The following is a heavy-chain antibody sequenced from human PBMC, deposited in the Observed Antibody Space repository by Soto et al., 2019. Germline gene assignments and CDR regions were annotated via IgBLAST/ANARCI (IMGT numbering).Heavy chain of an antibody. V-gene: IGHV5-51*01. CDR1: GYIFTMYR. CDR3: VRHGSVEYGDYTYVYGMDV. CDR2: IYPGDSET. Sequence: PGESLKISCNGSGYIFTMYRIGWVRQMPGKGLEWMGIIYPGDSETRYSPSFQGQVTISVDKSISTTYLQWGSLKASDTATYYCVRHGSVEYGDYTYVYGMDVWGQGTTVTVS. J-gene: IGHJ6*02. D-gene: IGHD4-17*01.